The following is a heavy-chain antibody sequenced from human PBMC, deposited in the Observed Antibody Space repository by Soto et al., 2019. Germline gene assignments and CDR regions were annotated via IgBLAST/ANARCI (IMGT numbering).Heavy chain of an antibody. J-gene: IGHJ4*02. CDR2: FDPEDGER. CDR1: GYRLTELS. Sequence: ASVKVSCKVSGYRLTELSIHWVRQAPGKGLEWMGGFDPEDGERIYAQKFQGRVTITEDTSTDTAYMELSSLRSEDTAVYYCVIVECGCHYDSSCSFLIDYWGQGTLVTVSS. V-gene: IGHV1-24*01. D-gene: IGHD3-22*01. CDR3: VIVECGCHYDSSCSFLIDY.